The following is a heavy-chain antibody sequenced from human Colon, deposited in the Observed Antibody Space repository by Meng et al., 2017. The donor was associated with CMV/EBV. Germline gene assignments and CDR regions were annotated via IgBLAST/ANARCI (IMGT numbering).Heavy chain of an antibody. CDR1: GYTCTGYF. D-gene: IGHD3-10*01. Sequence: VQLARGGGLVKHSGAPVIASCESSGYTCTGYFMFRLRPAPEQVLEMRGSLTPNSGDSNPAHNFHVSLTMTTSTTLHTPNLGLVSVRSDDTAVYYCATNSGGDFDFWGQGTLVTVSS. V-gene: IGHV1-2*02. J-gene: IGHJ4*02. CDR2: LTPNSGDS. CDR3: ATNSGGDFDF.